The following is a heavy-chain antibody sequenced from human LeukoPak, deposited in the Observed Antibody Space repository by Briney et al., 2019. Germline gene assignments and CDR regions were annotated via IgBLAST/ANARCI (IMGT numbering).Heavy chain of an antibody. J-gene: IGHJ4*02. CDR1: GYTFTSNY. D-gene: IGHD3-9*01. V-gene: IGHV1-69*13. Sequence: SVKVSCKASGYTFTSNYIHWVRQAPGQGLEWMGGIIPIFGTANYAQKFQGRVTITADESTSTAYMELSSLRSEDTAVYYCARVSSYSDILTGYPPPRGNTNQYYFDYWGQGTLVTVSS. CDR2: IIPIFGTA. CDR3: ARVSSYSDILTGYPPPRGNTNQYYFDY.